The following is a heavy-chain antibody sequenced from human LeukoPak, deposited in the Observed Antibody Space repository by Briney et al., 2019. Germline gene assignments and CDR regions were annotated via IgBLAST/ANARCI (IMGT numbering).Heavy chain of an antibody. V-gene: IGHV1-69*06. J-gene: IGHJ3*02. Sequence: SVKVSCKASGYTFTSYGISWVRQAPGQGLEWMGGIIPIFGTANYAQKFQGRVTITADKSTSTAYMELSSLRSEDTAVYYCAREIPRGDYYDSSGYCAFDIWGQGTMVTVSS. CDR2: IIPIFGTA. CDR3: AREIPRGDYYDSSGYCAFDI. CDR1: GYTFTSYG. D-gene: IGHD3-22*01.